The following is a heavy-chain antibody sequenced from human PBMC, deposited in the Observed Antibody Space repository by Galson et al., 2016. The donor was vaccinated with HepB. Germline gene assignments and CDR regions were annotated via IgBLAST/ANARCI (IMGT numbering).Heavy chain of an antibody. CDR1: GFTVTSNY. J-gene: IGHJ6*02. CDR3: ASTTYYDSYYGMDV. V-gene: IGHV3-66*01. D-gene: IGHD3-3*01. Sequence: SLRLSCAASGFTVTSNYMTWVRQAPGRGLEWVSLIYSSGSASYADAVKGRFTISRDNSKNTLYLHLTSLRVEDTAVYYCASTTYYDSYYGMDVWGQGTAVTVSS. CDR2: IYSSGSA.